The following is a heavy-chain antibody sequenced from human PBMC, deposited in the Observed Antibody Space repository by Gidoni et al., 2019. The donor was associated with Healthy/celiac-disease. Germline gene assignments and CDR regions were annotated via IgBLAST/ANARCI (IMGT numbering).Heavy chain of an antibody. V-gene: IGHV1-2*04. CDR2: INPNSGGT. CDR3: AREPSPQYGMDV. Sequence: QVQLVQSGAEVKKPGASVKVSCKASGYTFTGYYMHWVRQAPGQGLEWMGWINPNSGGTNDAQKFQGWVTMTRDTSISTAYMELSRLRSDDTAVYYCAREPSPQYGMDVWGQGTTVTVSS. CDR1: GYTFTGYY. J-gene: IGHJ6*02.